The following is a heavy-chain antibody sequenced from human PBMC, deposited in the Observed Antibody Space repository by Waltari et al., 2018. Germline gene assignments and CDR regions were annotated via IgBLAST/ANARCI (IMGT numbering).Heavy chain of an antibody. Sequence: QVQLQESGPGLVKPSETLSLTCTVSGGSISSYYWSWIRQPPGTGLEWIGYIYYSGSTNYNPSLKSRVTISVDTSKNQFSLKLSSVTAADTAVYYCARDYYDFWSGYPYYYGMDVWGQGTTVTVSS. CDR2: IYYSGST. J-gene: IGHJ6*02. V-gene: IGHV4-59*01. CDR1: GGSISSYY. CDR3: ARDYYDFWSGYPYYYGMDV. D-gene: IGHD3-3*01.